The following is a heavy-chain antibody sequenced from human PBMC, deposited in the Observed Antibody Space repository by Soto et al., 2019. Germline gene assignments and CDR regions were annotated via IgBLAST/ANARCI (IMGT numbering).Heavy chain of an antibody. D-gene: IGHD7-27*01. V-gene: IGHV3-48*01. Sequence: EVQLEECGGGLVQPGRSLRLSCATSGFILSDCAMNWVRQAPGKGLEWVSYISSSSSVIDYADSVKGRFTVSRDNARNSLYLQMNSLRAEDTAVYYCARDLSWGSNWYYYMDVWGKGTTVTVSS. CDR1: GFILSDCA. CDR3: ARDLSWGSNWYYYMDV. CDR2: ISSSSSVI. J-gene: IGHJ6*03.